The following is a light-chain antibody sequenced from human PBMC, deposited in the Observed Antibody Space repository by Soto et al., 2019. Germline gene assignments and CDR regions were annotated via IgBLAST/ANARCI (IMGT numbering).Light chain of an antibody. CDR2: SND. J-gene: IGLJ2*01. V-gene: IGLV1-47*02. Sequence: QSVLTQPPSASGTPGQRVTISCSGSSSNIETNDIYWHQQLPGSAPKLLIYSNDQRPSGVPDRFSASKSGTSASLAISGLRSEDEAEYFCATWADSLSGVVFGGGTKVTVL. CDR3: ATWADSLSGVV. CDR1: SSNIETND.